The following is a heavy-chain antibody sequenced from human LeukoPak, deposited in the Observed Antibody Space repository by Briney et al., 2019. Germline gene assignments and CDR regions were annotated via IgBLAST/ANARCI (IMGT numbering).Heavy chain of an antibody. CDR1: GFTFDDYG. J-gene: IGHJ4*02. V-gene: IGHV3-20*04. CDR2: INWNGGST. Sequence: GGSLGLSCAASGFTFDDYGMTWVRQTPGKGLEWVSTINWNGGSTAYADSVKGRFTISRDNAKNSLYLQMNSLRAEDAAVYYCAKEDCSGGRCYSLHYWGQGTLVTVSS. D-gene: IGHD2-15*01. CDR3: AKEDCSGGRCYSLHY.